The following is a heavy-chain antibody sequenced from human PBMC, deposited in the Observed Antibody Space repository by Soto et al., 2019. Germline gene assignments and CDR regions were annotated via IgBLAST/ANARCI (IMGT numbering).Heavy chain of an antibody. V-gene: IGHV1-69*06. CDR2: IIPIFVTA. Sequence: SVKVSCKASGGTFSSYAISWVRQAPGQGLEWMGGIIPIFVTANNAQKFQGRVTITADKSTSTAYMELSSLRSEDTAVYYCASWGGATDFDYWGQGTLVTVSS. CDR1: GGTFSSYA. D-gene: IGHD1-26*01. J-gene: IGHJ4*02. CDR3: ASWGGATDFDY.